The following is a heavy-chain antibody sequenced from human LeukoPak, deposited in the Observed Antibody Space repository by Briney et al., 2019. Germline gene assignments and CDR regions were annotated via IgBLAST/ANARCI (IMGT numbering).Heavy chain of an antibody. CDR3: AKSRSGGGSCYNY. J-gene: IGHJ4*02. CDR2: IYSGGNT. Sequence: GGSLRLSCAASGFTVTSNYMSWVRQAPGKGLEWVSMIYSGGNTYYADSVKGRFTISRDNSKNTLYLQMNSLRAEDTAVYYCAKSRSGGGSCYNYWGQGTLVTVSS. CDR1: GFTVTSNY. D-gene: IGHD2-15*01. V-gene: IGHV3-66*01.